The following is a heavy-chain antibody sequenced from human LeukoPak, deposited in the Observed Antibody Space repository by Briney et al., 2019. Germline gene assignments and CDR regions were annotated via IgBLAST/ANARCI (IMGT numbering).Heavy chain of an antibody. CDR1: GFTFSSYS. D-gene: IGHD2-2*01. CDR2: ISSSSSYI. CDR3: ARDPDIVVVPAAMAGDY. Sequence: PGGSLRLSCAASGFTFSSYSMNWVRQAPGKGLEWVSSISSSSSYIYYTDSVKGRFTIPRDNANNSLYLQMNSLRAEDTAVYYCARDPDIVVVPAAMAGDYWGQGTLVTVSS. J-gene: IGHJ4*02. V-gene: IGHV3-21*01.